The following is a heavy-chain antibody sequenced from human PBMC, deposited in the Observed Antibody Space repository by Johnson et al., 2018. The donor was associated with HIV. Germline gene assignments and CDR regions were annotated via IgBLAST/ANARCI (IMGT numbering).Heavy chain of an antibody. D-gene: IGHD6-6*01. Sequence: VQLVESGGGVVQPGRSLRLSCAASGFTFSSYGMHWVRQAPGKGLEWVAVISYDGSNKYYADSVKGRFTISRDNSKNTLYLQMNSLRAEDTAVYYCARSYSSSSHDAFDIWGQGTMVTVSS. CDR3: ARSYSSSSHDAFDI. CDR2: ISYDGSNK. V-gene: IGHV3-30*03. J-gene: IGHJ3*02. CDR1: GFTFSSYG.